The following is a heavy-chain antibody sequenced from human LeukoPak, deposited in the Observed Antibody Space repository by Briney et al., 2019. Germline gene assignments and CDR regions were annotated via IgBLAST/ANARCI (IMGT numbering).Heavy chain of an antibody. D-gene: IGHD6-19*01. V-gene: IGHV1-69*13. CDR1: GGTFSSYA. J-gene: IGHJ5*02. CDR3: ARVAAVAGNSWFDP. CDR2: IIPIFGTA. Sequence: SVKVSCKASGGTFSSYAISWVRQAPGQGLEWMGGIIPIFGTANYAQKFQGRVTITADESTSTAYMELSSLRSEDTAAYYCARVAAVAGNSWFDPWGQGTLVTVSS.